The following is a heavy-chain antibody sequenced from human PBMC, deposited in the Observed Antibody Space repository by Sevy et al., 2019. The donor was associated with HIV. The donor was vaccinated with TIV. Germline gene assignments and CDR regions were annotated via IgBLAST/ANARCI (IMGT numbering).Heavy chain of an antibody. J-gene: IGHJ4*02. CDR3: AKPAVSGSYYAGLVY. CDR2: ISGSGGST. V-gene: IGHV3-23*01. CDR1: GFTFSSYA. D-gene: IGHD1-26*01. Sequence: GGSLRLSCAASGFTFSSYAMSWVRQAPGKGLEWVSAISGSGGSTYYADSVKGRFTISRDNSKNTRYLQMNSLRAEDTAVYYCAKPAVSGSYYAGLVYWGQGTLVTVSS.